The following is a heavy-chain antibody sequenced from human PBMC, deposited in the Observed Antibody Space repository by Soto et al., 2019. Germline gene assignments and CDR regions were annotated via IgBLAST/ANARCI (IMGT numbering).Heavy chain of an antibody. J-gene: IGHJ4*02. V-gene: IGHV3-15*01. Sequence: EVQLVESGGGLVKPGGSLRLSCAASGFTFSNAWMSWVRQAPGKGLEWVGRIKSKTDGGTTDYAAPVKGRFTISRDDSKNTLYLQMNSLKTEDTAVYYCTTTSQYSDYIWGSYHQTSDYWGQGTLVTVSS. CDR2: IKSKTDGGTT. CDR3: TTTSQYSDYIWGSYHQTSDY. CDR1: GFTFSNAW. D-gene: IGHD3-16*02.